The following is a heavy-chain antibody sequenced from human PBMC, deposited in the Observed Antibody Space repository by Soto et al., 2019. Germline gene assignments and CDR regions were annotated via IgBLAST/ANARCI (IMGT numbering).Heavy chain of an antibody. CDR3: AKSPSVVLVPSTLGGNNWFDP. CDR2: ISGSGGST. D-gene: IGHD2-15*01. CDR1: GLTFSSYA. V-gene: IGHV3-23*01. Sequence: EVQLLESGGGLVQPGGSLRLSCAASGLTFSSYAMNWVRQAPGKGLEWVSAISGSGGSTYYADSVKGRFTISRDNSKNTMYLQTNSLRGEDTAVYFCAKSPSVVLVPSTLGGNNWFDPWGQGTLVTVSS. J-gene: IGHJ5*02.